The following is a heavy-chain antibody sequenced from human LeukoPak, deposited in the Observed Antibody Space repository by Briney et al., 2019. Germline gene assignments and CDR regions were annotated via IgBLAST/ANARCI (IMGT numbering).Heavy chain of an antibody. Sequence: ASVKVSCKASGYTFTSYGISWVRQAPGQGLEWMGWISAYNGNTNYAQKLQGRVTMTTDTSTSTAYMELRSLRSDDTAVYYCARGGWGSYYMGRYYYYGMDVWGQGTTVTVSS. J-gene: IGHJ6*02. D-gene: IGHD1-26*01. V-gene: IGHV1-18*01. CDR1: GYTFTSYG. CDR3: ARGGWGSYYMGRYYYYGMDV. CDR2: ISAYNGNT.